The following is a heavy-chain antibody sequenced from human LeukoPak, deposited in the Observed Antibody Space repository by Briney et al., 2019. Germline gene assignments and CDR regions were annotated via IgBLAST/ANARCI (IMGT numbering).Heavy chain of an antibody. CDR1: GLTFSNYW. Sequence: GGSLRLSCAASGLTFSNYWMDWVRQAPGKGLEWVASIKHNGGEKYYVDSVKGRFTISRDNAKNSLYLEMSSLRVEDTAVYCCARDRGWRSSGYYLYHFDYWGQGTLVTFAS. CDR3: ARDRGWRSSGYYLYHFDY. CDR2: IKHNGGEK. D-gene: IGHD3-22*01. J-gene: IGHJ4*02. V-gene: IGHV3-7*01.